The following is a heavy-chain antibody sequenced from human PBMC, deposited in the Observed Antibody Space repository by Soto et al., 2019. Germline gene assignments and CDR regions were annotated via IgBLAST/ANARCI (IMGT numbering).Heavy chain of an antibody. CDR1: GFTFSSYA. Sequence: GGSLRLSCAASGFTFSSYAMSWVRQAPGKGLEWVSAISGSGGSTYYADSVKGRFTISRDNSKNTLYLQMNSLRAEDTAVYYCAKAGEWVGGWYSSIDYWGQGTLVTVSS. J-gene: IGHJ4*02. CDR2: ISGSGGST. D-gene: IGHD6-19*01. CDR3: AKAGEWVGGWYSSIDY. V-gene: IGHV3-23*01.